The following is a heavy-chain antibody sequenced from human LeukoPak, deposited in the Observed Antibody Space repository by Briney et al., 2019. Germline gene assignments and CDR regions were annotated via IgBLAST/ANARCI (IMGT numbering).Heavy chain of an antibody. CDR3: AKDKVRWSFHY. V-gene: IGHV3-23*01. D-gene: IGHD2-8*01. Sequence: GGSLRLSCASSGFTFSSYAMSWVRQAPGKGLEWVSVISDSDGGTYYADSVKGRFTISRDNSKNTLYLQMNSLRAEDTAVYYCAKDKVRWSFHYWGQGTLVTVSS. J-gene: IGHJ4*02. CDR1: GFTFSSYA. CDR2: ISDSDGGT.